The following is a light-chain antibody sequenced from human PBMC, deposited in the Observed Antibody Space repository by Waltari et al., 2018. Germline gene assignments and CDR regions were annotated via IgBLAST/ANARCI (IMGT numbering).Light chain of an antibody. CDR3: CSYAGDSRYV. Sequence: QSALTQPASVSGSPGQSITLTCTGTSRDVRSYTYVSWYQQYPGTAPKLLIYAVTQRPSGVSDRFSGSKSGNTASLTISGLQAEDEADYYGCSYAGDSRYVFGTGTTVTV. CDR2: AVT. CDR1: SRDVRSYTY. V-gene: IGLV2-23*02. J-gene: IGLJ1*01.